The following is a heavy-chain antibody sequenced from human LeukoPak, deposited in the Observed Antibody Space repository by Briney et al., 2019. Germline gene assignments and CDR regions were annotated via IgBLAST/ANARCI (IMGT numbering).Heavy chain of an antibody. Sequence: PGGSLRLSCAASGFTFSSYSMNWVRQAPGKGLEWVSYISSSSSTIYYADSVKGRFTISRDNAKNSLYLRMNSLRAEVTAVYYCAKGGATMIVSLIDYWGQGTLVTVSS. CDR3: AKGGATMIVSLIDY. D-gene: IGHD3-22*01. V-gene: IGHV3-48*01. J-gene: IGHJ4*02. CDR1: GFTFSSYS. CDR2: ISSSSSTI.